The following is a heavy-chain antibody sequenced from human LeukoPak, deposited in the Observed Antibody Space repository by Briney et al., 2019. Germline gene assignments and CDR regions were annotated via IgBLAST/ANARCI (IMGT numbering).Heavy chain of an antibody. V-gene: IGHV1-18*01. CDR2: ISGYNGNT. CDR3: ARAYSYGSDYYYGMDV. CDR1: GYTFTSYG. J-gene: IGHJ6*02. Sequence: DSVKVSCKASGYTFTSYGISWVRQAPGQGLEWMGWISGYNGNTKYAHKVQGRVTMTTDTSTGTAYMEPRSLRSDDTAVYYCARAYSYGSDYYYGMDVWGQGTTVTVS. D-gene: IGHD5-18*01.